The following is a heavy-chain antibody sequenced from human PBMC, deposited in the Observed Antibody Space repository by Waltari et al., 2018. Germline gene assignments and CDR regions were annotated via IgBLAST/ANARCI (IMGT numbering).Heavy chain of an antibody. CDR3: ARTAGDYGSFDI. Sequence: QVQLQESGPGLVKPSETLSLTCTVSGGSISSHYWSWIRQPPGKGLEWIGYIYYSGSTNYNPSLKSRVTISVDTSKNQFSRKLSSVTAADTAVYYCARTAGDYGSFDIWGQGTMVTVSS. V-gene: IGHV4-59*11. CDR2: IYYSGST. D-gene: IGHD2-21*01. J-gene: IGHJ3*02. CDR1: GGSISSHY.